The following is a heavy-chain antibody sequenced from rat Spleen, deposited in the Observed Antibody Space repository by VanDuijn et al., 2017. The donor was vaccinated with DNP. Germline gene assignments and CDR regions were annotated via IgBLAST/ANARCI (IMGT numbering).Heavy chain of an antibody. Sequence: EVQLVESGGGLVQPGRSLKLSCAASGFTFSDYNMAWVRQAPKKGLEWVAIVSHSDGITYYPDSVKGRFTISRDNSKSSLYLQMNSLKSEDTATYYCTTDFERGYWGQGVMVTVSS. J-gene: IGHJ2*01. CDR1: GFTFSDYN. CDR2: VSHSDGIT. D-gene: IGHD1-11*01. V-gene: IGHV5-20*01. CDR3: TTDFERGY.